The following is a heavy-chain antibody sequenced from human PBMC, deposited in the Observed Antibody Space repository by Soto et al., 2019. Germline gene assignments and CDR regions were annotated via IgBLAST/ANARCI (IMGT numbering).Heavy chain of an antibody. D-gene: IGHD4-4*01. V-gene: IGHV4-61*08. CDR3: GRDVSAPTNYFDP. J-gene: IGHJ5*02. Sequence: PSETLSLTCTVSGGSIDSCDYYWSWIRQPPGKGLEWIGYVYYSGTTNYTPFLKSPVTLSRDKSKSKLSLKMNSVTAAHTDVYYCGRDVSAPTNYFDPGCQRTLVTVSS. CDR1: GGSIDSCDYY. CDR2: VYYSGTT.